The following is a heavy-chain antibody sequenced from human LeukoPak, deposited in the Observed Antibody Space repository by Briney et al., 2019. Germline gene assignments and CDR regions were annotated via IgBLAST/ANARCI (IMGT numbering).Heavy chain of an antibody. CDR2: ISGTGGST. CDR1: GFSFSSYA. D-gene: IGHD1-20*01. V-gene: IGHV3-23*01. CDR3: AKAHQYNSNPSIPYYFDY. J-gene: IGHJ4*02. Sequence: GGSLRLSCAASGFSFSSYAMSWVRQAPGKGLEWVSAISGTGGSTYDADSVKGRFTISRDNSKNTLYLQMNSLRAEDTAVYYCAKAHQYNSNPSIPYYFDYWGQGTLVTVSS.